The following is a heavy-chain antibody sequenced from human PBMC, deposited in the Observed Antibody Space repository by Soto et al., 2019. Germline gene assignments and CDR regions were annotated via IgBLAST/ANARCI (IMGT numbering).Heavy chain of an antibody. J-gene: IGHJ4*02. CDR2: INHSGST. V-gene: IGHV4-34*01. Sequence: QVQLQQWGAGLLKPSETLSLTCAVYGGSFSGYYWSWIRQPPGKGLEWIGEINHSGSTNYNPSLKSRVTISVDTSKNQFSLKLSSVTAADTAVYYCAKDYYSIVGVVHHDYWGQGTLVTVSS. D-gene: IGHD1-26*01. CDR3: AKDYYSIVGVVHHDY. CDR1: GGSFSGYY.